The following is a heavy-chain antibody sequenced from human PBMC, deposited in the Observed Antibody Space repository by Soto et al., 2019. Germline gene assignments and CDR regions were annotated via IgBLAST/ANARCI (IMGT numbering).Heavy chain of an antibody. CDR2: ISGSGGST. Sequence: EVQLLESGGGLVQPGGSLRLSCAASGFTFSSYAMSWVRQAPGKGLEWVSAISGSGGSTYYADSVKGRFIISRDNSKNTLYLQMNSLRAEDTAVYYCAKPRRGYDYIWGSYLIDYWGQGTLVTVSS. CDR3: AKPRRGYDYIWGSYLIDY. V-gene: IGHV3-23*01. D-gene: IGHD3-16*02. CDR1: GFTFSSYA. J-gene: IGHJ4*02.